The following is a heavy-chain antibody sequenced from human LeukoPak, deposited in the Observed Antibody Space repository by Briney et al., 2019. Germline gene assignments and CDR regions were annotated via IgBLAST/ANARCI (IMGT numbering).Heavy chain of an antibody. D-gene: IGHD3-3*01. CDR1: GFSLSNARMG. Sequence: SGPTLVNPTETLTLTCTVPGFSLSNARMGVSWIRQPPGKALEWLAHIFSNDEKSYSTSLKSRLTISKDTSKSQVVLTMTNMDPVDTATYYCALYYDFWSGYKEIDYWGQGTLVTVSS. J-gene: IGHJ4*02. CDR2: IFSNDEK. CDR3: ALYYDFWSGYKEIDY. V-gene: IGHV2-26*01.